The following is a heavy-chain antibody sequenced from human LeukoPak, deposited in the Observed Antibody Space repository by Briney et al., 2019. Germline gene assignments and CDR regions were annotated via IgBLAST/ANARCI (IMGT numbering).Heavy chain of an antibody. J-gene: IGHJ4*02. CDR3: GRGNGYCSSISCFLDY. D-gene: IGHD2-2*01. CDR2: INPIFGTA. V-gene: IGHV1-69*06. CDR1: GGTFSSHV. Sequence: SVKLSCKTSGGTFSSHVMSWVRQAPGQGLEGVGGINPIFGTANYAEKFQGRVTITADKSTNKVYMELSSLRSDDTAIYFCGRGNGYCSSISCFLDYWGQGTLVTVSS.